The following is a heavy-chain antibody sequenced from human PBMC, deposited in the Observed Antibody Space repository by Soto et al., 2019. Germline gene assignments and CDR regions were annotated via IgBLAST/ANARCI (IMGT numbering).Heavy chain of an antibody. J-gene: IGHJ4*02. V-gene: IGHV4-34*01. CDR3: ARGGYDYIWGSYQRPYYFDY. D-gene: IGHD3-16*02. CDR1: GGSFSGYY. CDR2: INHSGST. Sequence: SETLSLTCAVYGGSFSGYYWSWIRQPPGKGLEWIGEINHSGSTNYNPSLKSRVTISVDTSKNQFSLKLSSVTAADTAVYYCARGGYDYIWGSYQRPYYFDYWGQGTLVTVSS.